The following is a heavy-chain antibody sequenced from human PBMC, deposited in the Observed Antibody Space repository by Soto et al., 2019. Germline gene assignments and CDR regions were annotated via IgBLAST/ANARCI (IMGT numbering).Heavy chain of an antibody. D-gene: IGHD5-18*01. V-gene: IGHV3-48*02. Sequence: EVQLVESGGGLAQPGGSLRLSCGASGFTFSIYSMNWVRQAPGKGLEWVSYIDSNGGIKNYADSVKGRFTISRDNAKNSLYLQMNSLRDEDTAVYYCASNADTSMVDRWFDPWGQGTLVTVSS. CDR3: ASNADTSMVDRWFDP. CDR1: GFTFSIYS. J-gene: IGHJ5*02. CDR2: IDSNGGIK.